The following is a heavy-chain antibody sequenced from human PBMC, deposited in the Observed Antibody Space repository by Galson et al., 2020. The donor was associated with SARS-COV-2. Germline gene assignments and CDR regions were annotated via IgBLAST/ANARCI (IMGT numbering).Heavy chain of an antibody. CDR2: IYYSGST. D-gene: IGHD3-22*01. Sequence: ETSETLSLTCTVSGGSISSGDYYWSWIRQPPGKGLEWIGYIYYSGSTYYNPSLKSRLTISVDTSKNQFSLKLSSVTAADTAVYYCARARGYYDSGGYYLFDYWGQGTLVTVSS. V-gene: IGHV4-30-4*01. J-gene: IGHJ4*02. CDR3: ARARGYYDSGGYYLFDY. CDR1: GGSISSGDYY.